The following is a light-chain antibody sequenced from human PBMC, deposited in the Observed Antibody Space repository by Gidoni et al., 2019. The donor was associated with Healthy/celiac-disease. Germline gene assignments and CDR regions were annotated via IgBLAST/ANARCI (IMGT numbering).Light chain of an antibody. Sequence: DFHMTQSPSSLSASVVDRVTITCRASQCISSYLNWYQQKPGKAPKLLIYAASSLQSGVPARFSGSGSGTDFTLTISSLQPEDFATYYCQQSYSTPLTFGGGTKVEIK. V-gene: IGKV1-39*01. CDR1: QCISSY. CDR2: AAS. J-gene: IGKJ4*01. CDR3: QQSYSTPLT.